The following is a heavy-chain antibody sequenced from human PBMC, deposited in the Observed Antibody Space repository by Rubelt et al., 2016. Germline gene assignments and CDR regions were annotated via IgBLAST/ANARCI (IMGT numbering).Heavy chain of an antibody. Sequence: QVQLRESGPGLVRPSETLSLTCTVAGGSINGYSLSWIRHSPGKGLEWIGYVHYSGGTKYNPSLKSRVTISVDTSKNQFSLKVNSVTAADTAVYYCVRDGDSSGYSWFDYWGQGTLVTVSS. CDR2: VHYSGGT. J-gene: IGHJ4*02. CDR3: VRDGDSSGYSWFDY. CDR1: GGSINGYS. V-gene: IGHV4-59*01. D-gene: IGHD3-22*01.